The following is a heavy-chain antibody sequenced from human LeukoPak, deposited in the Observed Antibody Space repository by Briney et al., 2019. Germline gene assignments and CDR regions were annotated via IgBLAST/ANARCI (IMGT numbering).Heavy chain of an antibody. J-gene: IGHJ4*02. CDR1: GFTVSSNY. Sequence: GGSLRLSCAVSGFTVSSNYMSWVRQAPGKGLEWVSVIYSGGNTYYADSVKGRFTISRDNSKNTLYLQMNSLRAEDTAVYYCARVGELRDYWGQGTLVTVSS. D-gene: IGHD1-26*01. CDR3: ARVGELRDY. V-gene: IGHV3-53*01. CDR2: IYSGGNT.